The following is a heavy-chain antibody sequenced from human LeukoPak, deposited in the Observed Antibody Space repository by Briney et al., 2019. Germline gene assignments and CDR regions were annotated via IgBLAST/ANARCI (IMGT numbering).Heavy chain of an antibody. CDR2: IYHSGFT. J-gene: IGHJ4*02. CDR3: ARDEAPEY. CDR1: GYSISSGLY. V-gene: IGHV4-38-2*02. Sequence: SETLSLTCNVSGYSISSGLYWAWIRPPPGKGLEWIGSIYHSGFTHYNPSLKSRVTMSVDTSKNQLSLNLRSVTASDTAVYFCARDEAPEYWGQGILVTVSS.